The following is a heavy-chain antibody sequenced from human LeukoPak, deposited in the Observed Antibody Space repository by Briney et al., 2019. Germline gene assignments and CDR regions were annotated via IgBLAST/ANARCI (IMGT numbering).Heavy chain of an antibody. V-gene: IGHV4-59*01. J-gene: IGHJ6*02. CDR3: ASGQPYYDFWSGYFRPPDYYYYYGMDV. CDR1: GGSISSYY. CDR2: IYYSGST. D-gene: IGHD3-3*01. Sequence: SETLSLTCTVSGGSISSYYWSWIRQPPGKGLEWIGYIYYSGSTNYNPSLKSRVTISVDTSKNQFSLKLSSVTAADTAVYYCASGQPYYDFWSGYFRPPDYYYYYGMDVWGQGTTVTVSS.